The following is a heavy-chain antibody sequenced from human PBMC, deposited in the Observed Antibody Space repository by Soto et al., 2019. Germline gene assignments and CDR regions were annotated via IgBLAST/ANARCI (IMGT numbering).Heavy chain of an antibody. J-gene: IGHJ6*02. CDR3: TSPRLYYDFWSGFNGNYGMDV. D-gene: IGHD3-3*01. CDR1: GFTFSGSA. V-gene: IGHV3-73*02. Sequence: EVQLVESGGGLVQPGGSLKLSCAASGFTFSGSAMHWVRQASGKGLEWVGRIRSKANSYATAYAASVKGRFTISRDDSKNTAYLQMNSLKTEDTAVYYCTSPRLYYDFWSGFNGNYGMDVWGQGTTVTVSS. CDR2: IRSKANSYAT.